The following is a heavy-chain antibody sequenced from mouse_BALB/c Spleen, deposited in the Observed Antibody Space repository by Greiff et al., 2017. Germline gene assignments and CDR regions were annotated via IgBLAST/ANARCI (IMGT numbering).Heavy chain of an antibody. CDR2: IYPGNGDT. CDR3: ARWGTTVVAFDY. Sequence: QVQLQQPGAELVKPGASVKMSCKASGYTFTSYNMHWVKQTPGQGLEWIGAIYPGNGDTSYNQKFKGKATLTADKSSSTAYMQLSSLTSEDSAVYYCARWGTTVVAFDYWGQGTTLTVSS. V-gene: IGHV1-12*01. J-gene: IGHJ2*01. D-gene: IGHD1-1*01. CDR1: GYTFTSYN.